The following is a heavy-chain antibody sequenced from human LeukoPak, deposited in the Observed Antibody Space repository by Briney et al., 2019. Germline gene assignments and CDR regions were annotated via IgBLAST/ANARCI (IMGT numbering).Heavy chain of an antibody. Sequence: GASVKVSCKASGYTFTSYGISWVRQAPGQGLEWMGWISAYNGNTNYAQKLQGRVTMTTDTSTSTAYMELRSLRSDDTAVYYCARDPCSSTSCYLNYFDDWGQGTLVTVSS. J-gene: IGHJ4*02. V-gene: IGHV1-18*01. D-gene: IGHD2-2*01. CDR3: ARDPCSSTSCYLNYFDD. CDR1: GYTFTSYG. CDR2: ISAYNGNT.